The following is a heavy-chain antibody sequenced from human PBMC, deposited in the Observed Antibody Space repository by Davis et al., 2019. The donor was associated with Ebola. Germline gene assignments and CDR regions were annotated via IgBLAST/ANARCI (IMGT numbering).Heavy chain of an antibody. Sequence: ASVKVSCKASGYTFTSYDINWVRQATGQGLEWMGWMNPNSGNTGYAQKFQGWVTMTRDTSISTAYMELSRLRSDDTAVYYCARGPDYGDYVGWFDPWGQGTLVTVSS. V-gene: IGHV1-8*01. CDR1: GYTFTSYD. CDR2: MNPNSGNT. D-gene: IGHD4-17*01. CDR3: ARGPDYGDYVGWFDP. J-gene: IGHJ5*02.